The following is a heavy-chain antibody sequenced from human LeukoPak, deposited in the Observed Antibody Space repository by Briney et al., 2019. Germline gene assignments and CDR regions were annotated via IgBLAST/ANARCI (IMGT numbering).Heavy chain of an antibody. V-gene: IGHV1-2*06. D-gene: IGHD1-7*01. J-gene: IGHJ4*02. CDR1: GYTFTDYF. CDR2: INLNSGVI. Sequence: ASVKVSCKTSGYTFTDYFCHWVRQAPGPGLEWMVRINLNSGVIEYAQQFQGRVTMTRDKSISTAYMELSRLTSDDTAVYYCARDLSSTANWELDYWGQGTLVTVSS. CDR3: ARDLSSTANWELDY.